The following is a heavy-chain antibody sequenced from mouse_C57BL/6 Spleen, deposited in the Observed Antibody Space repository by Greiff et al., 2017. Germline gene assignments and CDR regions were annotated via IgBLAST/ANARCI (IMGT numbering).Heavy chain of an antibody. CDR1: GYTFTSYW. J-gene: IGHJ2*01. V-gene: IGHV1-50*01. CDR3: ARSAGYLDY. Sequence: QVQLQQSGAELVKPGASVKLSCKASGYTFTSYWMQWVKQRPGQGLEWIGEIDPSDSYTNYNQTFKGKDTLTVDTSSRPAYMQLSSLTSEESAVYYYARSAGYLDYWGQGTTLTVSS. CDR2: IDPSDSYT.